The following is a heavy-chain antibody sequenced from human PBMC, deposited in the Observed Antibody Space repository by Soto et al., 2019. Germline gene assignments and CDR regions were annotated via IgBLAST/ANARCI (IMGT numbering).Heavy chain of an antibody. CDR1: GYTFTSYG. D-gene: IGHD2-21*02. CDR2: MSANSDNT. CDR3: ARAAYSFGAAWHAGGMDY. Sequence: QVQLVQSGAEVKKPGASVKVSCKASGYTFTSYGISWVRQAPGQGLEWMGWMSANSDNTNYAQKVQGRVTMTTDTTTTTAYMTLRSPTYDDTAVYYCARAAYSFGAAWHAGGMDYWGQGTPVTVSS. J-gene: IGHJ4*02. V-gene: IGHV1-18*01.